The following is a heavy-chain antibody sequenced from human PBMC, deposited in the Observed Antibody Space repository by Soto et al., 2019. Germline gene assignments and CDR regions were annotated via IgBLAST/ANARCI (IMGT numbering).Heavy chain of an antibody. V-gene: IGHV3-7*01. J-gene: IGHJ5*02. Sequence: EVQLVESGGGLVQPGGSLRLSCAASGFIFSSYWMTWVRQAPGTGLEWVANINQDGTEKYYVESAKGRFTISRDNAKNSLYLQMNSLRAEDTAVYYCARIIVRTNNWFDPWGQGTLVTVSS. CDR2: INQDGTEK. CDR1: GFIFSSYW. CDR3: ARIIVRTNNWFDP. D-gene: IGHD1-26*01.